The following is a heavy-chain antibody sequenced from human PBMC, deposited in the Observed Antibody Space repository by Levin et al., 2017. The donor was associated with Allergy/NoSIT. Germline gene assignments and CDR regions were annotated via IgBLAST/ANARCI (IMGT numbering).Heavy chain of an antibody. Sequence: RGESLKISCAASGFTFSTYWMTWVRQAPGKGPEWVANIKHDGSDIYYSDPVKGRFTISRDNAKNSVYLQMNSLRVEDAAVYYCARDVQDGALAYWGQGTMVTVSS. V-gene: IGHV3-7*01. D-gene: IGHD1-26*01. CDR3: ARDVQDGALAY. J-gene: IGHJ4*02. CDR2: IKHDGSDI. CDR1: GFTFSTYW.